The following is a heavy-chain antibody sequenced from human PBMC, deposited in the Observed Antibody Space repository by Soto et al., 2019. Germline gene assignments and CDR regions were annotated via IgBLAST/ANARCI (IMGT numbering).Heavy chain of an antibody. Sequence: GGSLRLSCADSGFTFSRFGLHWVSQAPGKGLEWISYISSSGSTAYYASSVEGRFTISRDNANNSVYLQMDSLRAEDTALYYCTRAAWFPYLSFYWGQGALVTVSS. CDR1: GFTFSRFG. D-gene: IGHD3-10*01. V-gene: IGHV3-48*03. CDR2: ISSSGSTA. CDR3: TRAAWFPYLSFY. J-gene: IGHJ4*02.